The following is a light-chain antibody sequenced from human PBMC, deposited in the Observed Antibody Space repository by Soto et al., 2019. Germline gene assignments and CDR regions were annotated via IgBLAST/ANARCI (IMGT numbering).Light chain of an antibody. CDR3: SSHAGTTHVV. V-gene: IGLV2-8*01. CDR1: TSDVGGYNL. J-gene: IGLJ3*02. Sequence: QSALTQPASVSGSPGQSITISCSGTTSDVGGYNLVSWYQQHTAKAPKLIIYEVTKRPSGVPDRFSGSKSGNTASLTVSGLQAEDEADYYCSSHAGTTHVVFGGGTKLTVL. CDR2: EVT.